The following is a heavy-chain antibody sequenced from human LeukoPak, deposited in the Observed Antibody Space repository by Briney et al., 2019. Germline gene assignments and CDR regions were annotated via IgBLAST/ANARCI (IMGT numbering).Heavy chain of an antibody. CDR3: ARALRARITGTTASVYGMDV. CDR1: GGPISRYH. Sequence: PSVTLSLTCTVSGGPISRYHWIWIRQPPGKGLEWIGYFYYSGSTNYNPSIKSRVTIAVYTSKNQFSLKLSSVTAADTAVYYCARALRARITGTTASVYGMDVWGQGTTVTVSS. CDR2: FYYSGST. D-gene: IGHD1-20*01. J-gene: IGHJ6*02. V-gene: IGHV4-59*01.